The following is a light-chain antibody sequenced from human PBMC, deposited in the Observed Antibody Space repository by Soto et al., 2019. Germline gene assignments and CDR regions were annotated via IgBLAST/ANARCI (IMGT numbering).Light chain of an antibody. CDR3: QSYDSSLSGSCV. CDR1: SSNIGAGYD. Sequence: QAVVTQPPSVSGAPGQRVTISCTGSSSNIGAGYDVHWYQQLPGTAPKLLIYGNSNRPSGVPDRFSGSKSGTSASLVITGLQAEDEADYYCQSYDSSLSGSCVFGTGTKVTVL. V-gene: IGLV1-40*01. CDR2: GNS. J-gene: IGLJ1*01.